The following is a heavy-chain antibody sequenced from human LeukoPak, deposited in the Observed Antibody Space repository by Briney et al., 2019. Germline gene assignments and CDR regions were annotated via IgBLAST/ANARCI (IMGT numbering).Heavy chain of an antibody. CDR2: ISSSGSTI. Sequence: GGSLRLSCAASGFTVSSNYINWVRQAPGKGLEWVSYISSSGSTIYYADSVKGRFTISRDNAKNSLYLQMNSLRAEDTAVYYCAELGITMIGGVWGKGTTVTISS. V-gene: IGHV3-11*04. CDR3: AELGITMIGGV. D-gene: IGHD3-10*02. CDR1: GFTVSSNY. J-gene: IGHJ6*04.